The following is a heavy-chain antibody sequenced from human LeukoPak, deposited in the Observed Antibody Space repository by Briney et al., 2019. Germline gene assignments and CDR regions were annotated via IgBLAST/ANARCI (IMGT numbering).Heavy chain of an antibody. Sequence: SGGSLRLSCAASGITVGNNYFSWVRQAPGKGLEWVALIYSVGSTVYADSVKGRFTISRDSSRNTLFLQMNSLGPEDTAVYHCTRNRPETPLGYWGQGTLVTVPS. CDR2: IYSVGST. V-gene: IGHV3-53*01. D-gene: IGHD1-14*01. J-gene: IGHJ4*02. CDR1: GITVGNNY. CDR3: TRNRPETPLGY.